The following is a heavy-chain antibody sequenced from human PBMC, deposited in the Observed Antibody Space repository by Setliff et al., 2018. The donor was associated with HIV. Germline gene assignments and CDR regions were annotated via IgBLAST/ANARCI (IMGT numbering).Heavy chain of an antibody. CDR3: ARHYRELLGGAFDI. D-gene: IGHD3-16*01. V-gene: IGHV4-38-2*02. CDR2: INHSGST. J-gene: IGHJ3*02. CDR1: GYSISSGYY. Sequence: SETLSLTCTVSGYSISSGYYWGWIRQPPGKGLEWIGEINHSGSTNFNPSLKSRVTISVDKSKNQFSLKLSSVTAADTATYYCARHYRELLGGAFDIWGQGTLVTVSS.